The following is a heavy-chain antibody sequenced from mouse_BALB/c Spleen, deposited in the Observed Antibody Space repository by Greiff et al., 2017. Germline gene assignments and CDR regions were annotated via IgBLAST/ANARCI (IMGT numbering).Heavy chain of an antibody. D-gene: IGHD2-2*01. Sequence: EVKLMESGGGLVQPGGSLKLSCAASGFTFSSYGMSWVRQTPDKRLELVATINSNGGSTYYPDSVKGRFTISRDNAKNTLYLQMSSLKSEDTAMYYCARGCGYPYYFDYWGQGSTLTVSS. CDR2: INSNGGST. CDR1: GFTFSSYG. CDR3: ARGCGYPYYFDY. J-gene: IGHJ2*01. V-gene: IGHV5-6-3*01.